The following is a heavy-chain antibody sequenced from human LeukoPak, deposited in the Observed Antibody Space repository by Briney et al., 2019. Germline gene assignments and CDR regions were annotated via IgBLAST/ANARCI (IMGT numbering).Heavy chain of an antibody. D-gene: IGHD6-6*01. CDR1: AGSISSYY. J-gene: IGHJ5*02. Sequence: SETLSLTCTVSAGSISSYYWSWIRQPPGKGLEWIGYIYYSGSTNHNPSLKSRVTIPVDTSKNQFSLKLSSVTAADTAVYYCARGVVAARFWFDPWGQGTLVTVSS. V-gene: IGHV4-59*01. CDR3: ARGVVAARFWFDP. CDR2: IYYSGST.